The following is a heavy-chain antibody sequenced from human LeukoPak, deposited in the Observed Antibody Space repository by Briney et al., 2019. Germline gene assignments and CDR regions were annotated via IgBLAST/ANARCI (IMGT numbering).Heavy chain of an antibody. CDR3: ARGVLSGSYYVFDY. J-gene: IGHJ4*02. V-gene: IGHV1-8*01. Sequence: ASVKVSCKAPGYTFTSYDINWVRQATGQGLEWMGWMNPNSGNTGYAQKFQGRVTMTRNTSISTAYMELSSLRSEDTAVYYCARGVLSGSYYVFDYWGQGTLVTVSS. CDR2: MNPNSGNT. D-gene: IGHD1-26*01. CDR1: GYTFTSYD.